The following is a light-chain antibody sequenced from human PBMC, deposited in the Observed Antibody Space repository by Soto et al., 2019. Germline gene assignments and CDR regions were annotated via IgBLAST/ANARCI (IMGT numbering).Light chain of an antibody. Sequence: EIVLTXSXXXXSFPREQLPSLSCGASQSVSSEKLAWYQQKPGQAPRLLIYDTSTRATGIPARFSGSGSGTEFTLTISSLQSEDFAVYYCQQYNNWPPITFGQGTRLEIK. J-gene: IGKJ5*01. CDR2: DTS. V-gene: IGKV3-15*01. CDR1: QSVSSEK. CDR3: QQYNNWPPIT.